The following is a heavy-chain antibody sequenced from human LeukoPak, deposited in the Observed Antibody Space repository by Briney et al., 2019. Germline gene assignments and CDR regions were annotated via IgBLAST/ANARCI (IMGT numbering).Heavy chain of an antibody. CDR3: ASRYSTGLHFDF. D-gene: IGHD2-8*02. J-gene: IGHJ4*02. CDR1: GGSISSSSYY. V-gene: IGHV4-39*07. Sequence: SETLSLTCTVSGGSISSSSYYWGWIRQPPGKGLEWIGSIYYSGTTYYNPSLKSRVAISVDTSRNQFSLRLNSITAADTAVYYCASRYSTGLHFDFWGQGTLVPVSS. CDR2: IYYSGTT.